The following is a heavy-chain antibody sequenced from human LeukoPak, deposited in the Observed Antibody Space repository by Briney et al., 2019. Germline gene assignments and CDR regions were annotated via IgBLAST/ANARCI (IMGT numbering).Heavy chain of an antibody. J-gene: IGHJ5*02. CDR3: ASGSSSFDP. CDR1: GYAFIGNY. Sequence: WASVEVSCKASGYAFIGNYMHWVRQAPGQRLEWMGWINPNSGSTNYAPKFQGRVTMTRDTSISTAYMELSRLRSDDTAVYYCASGSSSFDPWGQGTLVTVSS. CDR2: INPNSGST. D-gene: IGHD6-6*01. V-gene: IGHV1-2*02.